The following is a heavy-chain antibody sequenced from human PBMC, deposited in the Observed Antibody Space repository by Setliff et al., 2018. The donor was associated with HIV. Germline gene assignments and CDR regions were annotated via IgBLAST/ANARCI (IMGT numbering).Heavy chain of an antibody. CDR3: AGSSHIGIRKLWLVS. CDR1: GDSFNSYY. CDR2: IYNNGNA. J-gene: IGHJ5*01. D-gene: IGHD2-21*01. Sequence: ETLSLTCTVSGDSFNSYYWFWIRQPPGEGLEYIGYIYNNGNAYYNPSFKSRVTLSVDRSKSQFSLRVNSVTAADTAVYFCAGSSHIGIRKLWLVSWGQGRLVTVS. V-gene: IGHV4-59*01.